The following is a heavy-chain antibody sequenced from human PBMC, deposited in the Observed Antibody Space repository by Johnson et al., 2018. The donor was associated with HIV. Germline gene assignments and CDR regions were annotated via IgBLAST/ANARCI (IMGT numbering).Heavy chain of an antibody. CDR1: GFTFSSYT. J-gene: IGHJ3*02. D-gene: IGHD4-23*01. CDR3: ARSSTVVAPHDI. V-gene: IGHV3-30*04. Sequence: QLVESGGGVVQPGRSLRLSCAASGFTFSSYTMHWVRQAPGKGLDWVAVISYDGSNKYYADSVKGRFTISRDNSKNTLYLQMNSLRAEDTAVYNCARSSTVVAPHDIWGQGTMVTVSS. CDR2: ISYDGSNK.